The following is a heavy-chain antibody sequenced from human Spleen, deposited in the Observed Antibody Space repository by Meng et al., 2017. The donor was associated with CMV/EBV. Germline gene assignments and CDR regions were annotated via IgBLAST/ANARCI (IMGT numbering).Heavy chain of an antibody. V-gene: IGHV3-53*01. D-gene: IGHD2-2*01. J-gene: IGHJ6*02. CDR3: ARDAGHYCSSTSCYFPSLMDV. Sequence: GESLKISCAASGFTVSSNYMSWVRQAPGKGLEWVSVIYSGGSTYYADSVKGRFTISRDNSKNTLYLQMNSLRAEDTAVYYCARDAGHYCSSTSCYFPSLMDVWGQGTTVTVSS. CDR2: IYSGGST. CDR1: GFTVSSNY.